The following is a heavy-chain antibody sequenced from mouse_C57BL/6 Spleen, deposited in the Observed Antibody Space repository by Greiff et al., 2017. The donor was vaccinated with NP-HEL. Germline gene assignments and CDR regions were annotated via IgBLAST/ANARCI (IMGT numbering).Heavy chain of an antibody. J-gene: IGHJ3*01. CDR1: GFSLTSYG. CDR3: ASSLYYGNSWFAY. V-gene: IGHV2-6*01. D-gene: IGHD2-1*01. Sequence: VQVVESGPGLVAPSQSLSITCTVSGFSLTSYGVDWVRQSPGKGLEWLGVIWGVGSTNYNSALKSRLSISKDNSKSQVFLKMNSLQTDDTAMYYCASSLYYGNSWFAYWGQGTLVTVSA. CDR2: IWGVGST.